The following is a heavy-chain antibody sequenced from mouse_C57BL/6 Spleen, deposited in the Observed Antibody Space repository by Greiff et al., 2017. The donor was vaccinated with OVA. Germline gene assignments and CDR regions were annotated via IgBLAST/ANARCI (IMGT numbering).Heavy chain of an antibody. CDR3: AREGDGDYAMGY. CDR1: GYAFSSSW. V-gene: IGHV1-82*01. CDR2: IYPGDGDT. Sequence: QVQLQQSGPELVKPGASVKISCKASGYAFSSSWMNWVKQRPGKGLEWIGRIYPGDGDTNYNGKFKGKATLTADKSSSTASMQLISLTSENSAVYFCAREGDGDYAMGYWGKGASVTVS. D-gene: IGHD3-3*01. J-gene: IGHJ4*01.